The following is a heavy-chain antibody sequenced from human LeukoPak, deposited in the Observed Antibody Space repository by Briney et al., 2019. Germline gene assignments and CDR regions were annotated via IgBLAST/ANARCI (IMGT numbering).Heavy chain of an antibody. CDR3: ARGPPGPRYSSSWYYPPRGPGSQYWFDP. J-gene: IGHJ5*02. V-gene: IGHV4-34*01. Sequence: SETLSLTCAVYGGSFSGYYWSWIRQPPGKGLEWIGEINHSGSTNYNPSLKSRVTISVDTSKNQFSLKLSSVTAADTAVYYCARGPPGPRYSSSWYYPPRGPGSQYWFDPWGQGTLVTVSS. D-gene: IGHD6-13*01. CDR1: GGSFSGYY. CDR2: INHSGST.